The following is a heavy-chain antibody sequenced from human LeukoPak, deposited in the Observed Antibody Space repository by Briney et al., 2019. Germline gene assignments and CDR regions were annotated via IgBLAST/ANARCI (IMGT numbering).Heavy chain of an antibody. J-gene: IGHJ6*03. D-gene: IGHD6-19*01. CDR3: ARGVSVPGTYYYYYMDV. CDR1: GYTFTSYG. V-gene: IGHV1-18*01. CDR2: ITAYNGNT. Sequence: ASVQVSCKASGYTFTSYGITWVRQAPGQGLEWLGCITAYNGNTNYAQKLQGRITMTTDTSTSTAYMELRSLRSDDTAVYYCARGVSVPGTYYYYYMDVWGKGTTVTVSS.